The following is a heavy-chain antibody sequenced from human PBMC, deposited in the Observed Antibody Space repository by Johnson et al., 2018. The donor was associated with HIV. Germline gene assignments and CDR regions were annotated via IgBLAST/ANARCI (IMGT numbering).Heavy chain of an antibody. CDR1: GFTFDDYG. V-gene: IGHV3-20*04. J-gene: IGHJ3*02. CDR3: AKDRTNWGYDAFDI. Sequence: VRLVESGGGVVRPGGSLRLSCAASGFTFDDYGMSWVRQAPGKGLEWVSGINWNGGSTAYGDSVKGRFTISRDNAKNSLYLQMNSLRAEDTALYFCAKDRTNWGYDAFDIWGQGTMVTVSS. CDR2: INWNGGST. D-gene: IGHD7-27*01.